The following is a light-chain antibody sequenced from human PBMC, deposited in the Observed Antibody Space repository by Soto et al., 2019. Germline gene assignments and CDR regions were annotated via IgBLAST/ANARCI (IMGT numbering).Light chain of an antibody. CDR2: GAS. CDR3: QQYNNWPPGPWT. V-gene: IGKV3-15*01. CDR1: QSVSSN. Sequence: EIVMTQSPATLSVSPGERVTLSRRTSQSVSSNLAWYQQKPGQAPRLLIYGASTRATDIPARFSGSGSGTDFTLTISSLQSEDFAVYYCQQYNNWPPGPWTFGQGTKVEIK. J-gene: IGKJ1*01.